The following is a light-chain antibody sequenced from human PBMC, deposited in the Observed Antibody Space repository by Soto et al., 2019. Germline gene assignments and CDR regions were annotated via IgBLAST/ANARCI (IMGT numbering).Light chain of an antibody. CDR1: QSLSSSF. CDR3: LQYASPLYT. V-gene: IGKV3-20*01. Sequence: EVVLTQSPGTPSLSPGERATLSCRASQSLSSSFLAWYQQKPGQAPRLLLYGASNRATGIPDRFSGSGSGTDFTLTISRLEPEDFAVYFCLQYASPLYTFGQGTKLEIK. J-gene: IGKJ2*01. CDR2: GAS.